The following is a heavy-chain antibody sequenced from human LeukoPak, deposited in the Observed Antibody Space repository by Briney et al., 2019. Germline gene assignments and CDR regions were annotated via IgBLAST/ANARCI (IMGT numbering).Heavy chain of an antibody. CDR3: ARHRGHTGSFDY. Sequence: SETLSLTCTVSGGSISSYYWSWIRQPPGKGLEWIGYIYYSGSTNYNPSLKSRVTTSVDTSKNQFSLKLSSVTAADTAVYYCARHRGHTGSFDYWGQGTLVTVSS. V-gene: IGHV4-59*01. D-gene: IGHD3-10*01. J-gene: IGHJ4*02. CDR1: GGSISSYY. CDR2: IYYSGST.